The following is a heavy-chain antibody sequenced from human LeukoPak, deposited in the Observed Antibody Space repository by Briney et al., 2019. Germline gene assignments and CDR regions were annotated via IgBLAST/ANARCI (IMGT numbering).Heavy chain of an antibody. CDR2: INPNSGGT. J-gene: IGHJ4*02. CDR3: ARDGSGAGTDRGSLPDY. Sequence: GASVKVSCKASGYTFTSYGISWVRQAPGQGLEWMGWINPNSGGTNYAQKFQGRVTMTRDTSISTAYMELSRLRSDDTAVYYCARDGSGAGTDRGSLPDYWGQGTLVTVSS. CDR1: GYTFTSYG. V-gene: IGHV1-2*02. D-gene: IGHD6-13*01.